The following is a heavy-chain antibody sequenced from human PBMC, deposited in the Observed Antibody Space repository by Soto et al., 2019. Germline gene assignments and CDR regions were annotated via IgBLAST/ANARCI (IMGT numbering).Heavy chain of an antibody. Sequence: ASVKVSCKASGYTFTSYYMHWVRQAPGQGLEWMGIINPSGGSTSYAQKFQGRVTMTRDTSTSTVYMELSSLRSEDTAVYYCARERGAIVVVPAAKGVAFDIWGQGTMDTVSS. CDR1: GYTFTSYY. J-gene: IGHJ3*02. CDR3: ARERGAIVVVPAAKGVAFDI. D-gene: IGHD2-2*01. CDR2: INPSGGST. V-gene: IGHV1-46*01.